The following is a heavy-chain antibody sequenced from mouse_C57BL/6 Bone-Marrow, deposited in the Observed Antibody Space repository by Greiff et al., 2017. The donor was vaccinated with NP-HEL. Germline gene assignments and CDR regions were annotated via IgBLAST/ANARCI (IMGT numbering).Heavy chain of an antibody. Sequence: QVQLKQSGAELARPGASVKLSCKASGYTFTSYGISWVKQRTGQGLEWIGEIYPRSGNTYYNEKFKGKATLTADKSSSTAYMELRSLTSEDSAVYFCARGSSSNYFDYWGQGTTLTVSS. CDR1: GYTFTSYG. J-gene: IGHJ2*01. CDR2: IYPRSGNT. D-gene: IGHD1-1*01. V-gene: IGHV1-81*01. CDR3: ARGSSSNYFDY.